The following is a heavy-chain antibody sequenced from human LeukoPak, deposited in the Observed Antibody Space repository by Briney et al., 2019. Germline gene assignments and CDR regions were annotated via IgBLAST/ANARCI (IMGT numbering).Heavy chain of an antibody. Sequence: ASVKVSCKASGYTFTGYYMHWVRQAPGQGLEWMGWINPNSGGTNYAQKFQGRVTMTRDTSISTAYMELSRLRSDDTAVYYCARFGIAAAGTFDYWGQGTLVTVSS. CDR2: INPNSGGT. CDR3: ARFGIAAAGTFDY. V-gene: IGHV1-2*02. D-gene: IGHD6-13*01. CDR1: GYTFTGYY. J-gene: IGHJ4*02.